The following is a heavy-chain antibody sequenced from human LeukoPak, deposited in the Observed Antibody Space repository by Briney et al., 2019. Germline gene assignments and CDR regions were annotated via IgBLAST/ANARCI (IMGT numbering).Heavy chain of an antibody. CDR3: AKKSDKYYGSGSAYDY. CDR1: GFTFSSYG. V-gene: IGHV3-30*02. D-gene: IGHD3-10*01. CDR2: IRYDGSNK. Sequence: PGGSLRLSCAASGFTFSSYGMHWVRQAPGKGLEWVAFIRYDGSNKYYADSVKGRFTISRDNSKNTLYPQMNSLRAEDTAVYYCAKKSDKYYGSGSAYDYWGQGTLVTVSS. J-gene: IGHJ4*02.